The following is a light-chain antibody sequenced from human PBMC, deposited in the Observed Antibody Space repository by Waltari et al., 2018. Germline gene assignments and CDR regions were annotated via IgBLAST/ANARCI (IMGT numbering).Light chain of an antibody. CDR3: WAYVGSVYV. V-gene: IGLV2-11*01. Sequence: QSALTQPRSVSGSPGQSVTISCTGTNNEIGDYNHVSWYQHNPGKAPKLMIFDVTKRPSGLPDRLSASKSGNTAYLTISGLRTEDVADYYCWAYVGSVYVFGIGTKVTVL. J-gene: IGLJ1*01. CDR2: DVT. CDR1: NNEIGDYNH.